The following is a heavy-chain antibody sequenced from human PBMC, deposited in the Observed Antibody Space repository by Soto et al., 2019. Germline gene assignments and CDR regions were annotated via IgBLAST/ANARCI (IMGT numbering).Heavy chain of an antibody. Sequence: QVQLVESGGGVVQPGRSLRLSCAASGFTFSNSGMHWVRQAPGKGLEWVALISYDGSNKYYADSVKGRFTISRDNSKNTLYLQMNSLGAEDTAVYYCAKAARTNEADYWGQGSLVTVSS. CDR1: GFTFSNSG. CDR3: AKAARTNEADY. CDR2: ISYDGSNK. J-gene: IGHJ4*02. V-gene: IGHV3-30*18.